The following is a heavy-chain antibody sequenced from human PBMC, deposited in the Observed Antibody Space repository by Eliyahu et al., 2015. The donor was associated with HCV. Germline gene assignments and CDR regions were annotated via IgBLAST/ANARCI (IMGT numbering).Heavy chain of an antibody. CDR2: MDPNGGST. D-gene: IGHD1-26*01. J-gene: IGHJ4*02. V-gene: IGHV1-46*03. CDR1: GYTFRXNY. CDR3: ARERSRGATAPLDY. Sequence: QVQLVQSGAEVKKPGASVKVSCKASGYTFRXNYMHWVRQAPGQGLEWMGIMDPNGGSTRYAQKFQGRVSMTRDTPTSTVFLELSSLRFDDTAMYYCARERSRGATAPLDYWGQGTLVTVSS.